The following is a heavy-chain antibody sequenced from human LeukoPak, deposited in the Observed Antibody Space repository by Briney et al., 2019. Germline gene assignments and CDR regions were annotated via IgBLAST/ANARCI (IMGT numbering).Heavy chain of an antibody. D-gene: IGHD2-2*01. CDR1: GFTFSTCA. CDR3: ENAHSSPTSCSRIDY. Sequence: GGSLRLSCAASGFTFSTCAMGCGRQAPGKGLGWVSAISGSGGSTFYADSVKGRFTISRDNSKNTVYLQMSGLRAEDTALYYRENAHSSPTSCSRIDYWGQGTLVTVSS. J-gene: IGHJ4*02. V-gene: IGHV3-23*01. CDR2: ISGSGGST.